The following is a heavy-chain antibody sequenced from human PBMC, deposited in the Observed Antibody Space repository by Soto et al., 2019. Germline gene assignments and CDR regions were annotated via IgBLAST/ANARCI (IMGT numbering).Heavy chain of an antibody. V-gene: IGHV4-34*01. J-gene: IGHJ6*03. CDR1: GGSFSGYY. CDR3: ARGRNCSSTSSYYYYMDV. CDR2: INHSGST. Sequence: PSETLSLTCAVYGGSFSGYYWSWIRQPPGKGLEWIGEINHSGSTNYNPSLKSRVTISVDTSKNQFSLKLSSVTAADTAVYYRARGRNCSSTSSYYYYMDVWGKGTTVTVSS. D-gene: IGHD2-2*01.